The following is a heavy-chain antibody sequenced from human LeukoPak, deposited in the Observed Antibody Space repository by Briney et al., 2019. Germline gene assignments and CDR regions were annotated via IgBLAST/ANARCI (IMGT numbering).Heavy chain of an antibody. V-gene: IGHV3-30*02. CDR3: AKDEIQGVVGAGPGY. D-gene: IGHD1-26*01. CDR2: IQYGGGDK. Sequence: TGGSLRLSCAASRFTLSDYGILWVRQAPGRGLEGVAFIQYGGGDKYYEDSVKGRVTISRDNSKNTLYLHMNSLRPGDTAVYHCAKDEIQGVVGAGPGYWGQGTLVTVSS. CDR1: RFTLSDYG. J-gene: IGHJ4*02.